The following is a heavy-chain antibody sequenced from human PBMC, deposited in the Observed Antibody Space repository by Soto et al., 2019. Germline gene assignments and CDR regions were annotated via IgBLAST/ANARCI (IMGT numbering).Heavy chain of an antibody. D-gene: IGHD3-10*01. V-gene: IGHV3-23*01. J-gene: IGHJ4*02. CDR3: ARGSTDSYPGSRIFDF. CDR1: VLTFGSRA. Sequence: PGWSLRLSCVSSVLTFGSRAMRWVRQAPGEGLQWVSTITDTGGDAKYADSVRGRFVISRDNSKKTLYLQMTSLTAEDSAMYFCARGSTDSYPGSRIFDFWGRGTLVTVSS. CDR2: ITDTGGDA.